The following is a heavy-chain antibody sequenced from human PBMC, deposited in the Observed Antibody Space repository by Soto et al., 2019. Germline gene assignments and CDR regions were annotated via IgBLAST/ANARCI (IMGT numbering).Heavy chain of an antibody. CDR2: TNPNSGAT. Sequence: ASVKVSCKASGYNFSIHDINWVRQATGQGLEWMGWTNPNSGATGYAQSLQGRLTMTTDTSISTAYMELTRLTADDTAVYYRAIHCISHNCSSGVWFGMGVWG. V-gene: IGHV1-8*01. CDR1: GYNFSIHD. CDR3: AIHCISHNCSSGVWFGMGV. D-gene: IGHD2-2*01. J-gene: IGHJ6*02.